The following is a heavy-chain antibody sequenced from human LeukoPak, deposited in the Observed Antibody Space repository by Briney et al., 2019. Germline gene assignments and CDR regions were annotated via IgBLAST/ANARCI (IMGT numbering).Heavy chain of an antibody. CDR1: GFTFSSYG. CDR3: AKGNDIGGYYYPHLDY. D-gene: IGHD3-22*01. V-gene: IGHV3-30*18. CDR2: ISSDGNNK. Sequence: PGRSLRLSCAASGFTFSSYGMHWVRQAPGKGLEWVAVISSDGNNKNYVDSVKGRFTFSRDNSKNTLYLQMNSLRAEDTAVYYCAKGNDIGGYYYPHLDYWGQGTLVTVSS. J-gene: IGHJ4*02.